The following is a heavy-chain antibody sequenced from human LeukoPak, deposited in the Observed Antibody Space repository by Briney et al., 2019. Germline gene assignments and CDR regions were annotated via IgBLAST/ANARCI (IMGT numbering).Heavy chain of an antibody. Sequence: GGSLRLSCAASGFTFSNAWMSWVRQAPGKGLEWVGRIKSKTDGGTTDYAAPVKGRFAISRDDSKNTLYLQMNSLKTEDTAVYYCTTDPYYGSGSYVAYYYGMDVWGQGTTVTVSS. CDR2: IKSKTDGGTT. CDR3: TTDPYYGSGSYVAYYYGMDV. CDR1: GFTFSNAW. J-gene: IGHJ6*02. V-gene: IGHV3-15*01. D-gene: IGHD3-10*01.